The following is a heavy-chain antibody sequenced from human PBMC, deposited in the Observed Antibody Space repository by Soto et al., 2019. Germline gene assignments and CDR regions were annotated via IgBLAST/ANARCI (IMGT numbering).Heavy chain of an antibody. D-gene: IGHD3-10*01. CDR1: GFIFSTYN. V-gene: IGHV3-21*01. Sequence: PGGSLRLSCAASGFIFSTYNMNWVRQAPGKGLEWVSSISAGSRSIYYTDSLKGRSTVSRDNSKNSLYLQINSLKADDTAVYYCARSTPGNPFDIWGQGTMVTVSS. J-gene: IGHJ3*02. CDR3: ARSTPGNPFDI. CDR2: ISAGSRSI.